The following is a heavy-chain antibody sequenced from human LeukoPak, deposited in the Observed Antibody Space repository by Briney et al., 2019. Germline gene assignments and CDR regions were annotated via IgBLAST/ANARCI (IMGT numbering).Heavy chain of an antibody. CDR2: IWYDGSNK. D-gene: IGHD2-15*01. CDR1: GFPFSSYG. Sequence: GRSLRLSCAASGFPFSSYGMHWVRQAPGKGLEWVAVIWYDGSNKYYADSVKGRFTISRDNSKNTLYLQMNSLRAEDTAVYYCARGRGDIVVLDYWGQGTLVTVSS. J-gene: IGHJ4*02. CDR3: ARGRGDIVVLDY. V-gene: IGHV3-33*01.